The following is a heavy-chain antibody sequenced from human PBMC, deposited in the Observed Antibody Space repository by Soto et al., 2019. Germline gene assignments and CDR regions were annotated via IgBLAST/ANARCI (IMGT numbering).Heavy chain of an antibody. V-gene: IGHV4-4*02. Sequence: SETLSLTCAVSGGSISSSNWWSWVRQPPGKGLEWIGEIYHSGSTNYSPSLKSRVTISVDTSKNQFSLKLSSVTAADTAVYYCARTGYSSGWYKAAFDIWGQGTMVTVSS. CDR1: GGSISSSNW. CDR2: IYHSGST. D-gene: IGHD6-19*01. J-gene: IGHJ3*02. CDR3: ARTGYSSGWYKAAFDI.